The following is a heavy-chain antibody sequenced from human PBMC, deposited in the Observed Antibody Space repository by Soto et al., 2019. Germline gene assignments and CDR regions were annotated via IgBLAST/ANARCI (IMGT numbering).Heavy chain of an antibody. V-gene: IGHV1-18*01. CDR3: ARVRQVVGYFYYYLDV. J-gene: IGHJ6*03. D-gene: IGHD2-21*01. Sequence: QVQLLQSGAEVRKPGDSVKVSCKASGYTFTNYGITWVRQAPGQGLEWMGGIGADNGDTHYTQRLQGRVTMTTDTSASTAYMELSGLRSDDTAIYYCARVRQVVGYFYYYLDVGGKGTTVTVSS. CDR1: GYTFTNYG. CDR2: IGADNGDT.